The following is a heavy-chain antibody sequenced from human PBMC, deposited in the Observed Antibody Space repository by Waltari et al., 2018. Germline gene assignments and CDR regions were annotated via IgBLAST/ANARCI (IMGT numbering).Heavy chain of an antibody. CDR2: IYSTGST. Sequence: QVQLQESGPGLVKPSETLSVTCSVSGGSIGRNFWIWVRQPAGKGLEWFVRIYSTGSTDYCPSLTTRLSMSVDMSVNQFSLRLRSVTAADTAVYYCARAADGWYFDLWGRGTLVAVSS. CDR3: ARAADGWYFDL. J-gene: IGHJ2*01. V-gene: IGHV4-4*07. CDR1: GGSIGRNF.